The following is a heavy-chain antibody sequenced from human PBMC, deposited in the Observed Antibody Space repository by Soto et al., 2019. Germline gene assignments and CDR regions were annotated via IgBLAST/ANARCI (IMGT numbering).Heavy chain of an antibody. D-gene: IGHD5-18*01. CDR3: ARDGETAMARNNWFDP. V-gene: IGHV4-31*03. CDR1: GGSISSGGYY. CDR2: IYYSGST. J-gene: IGHJ5*02. Sequence: SETLSLTCTVSGGSISSGGYYWSWIRQHPGKGLEWIGYIYYSGSTYYNPSLKSRVTISVDTPKNQFSLKLSSVTAADTAVYYCARDGETAMARNNWFDPWGQGTLVTVSS.